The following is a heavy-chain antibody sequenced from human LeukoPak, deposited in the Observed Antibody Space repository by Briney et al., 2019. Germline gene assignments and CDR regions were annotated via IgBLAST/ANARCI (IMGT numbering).Heavy chain of an antibody. J-gene: IGHJ4*01. CDR2: IIPIFDTA. CDR3: ARGGLYSGYEDY. V-gene: IGHV1-69*13. D-gene: IGHD5-12*01. CDR1: GGTFSSYA. Sequence: GASVKVSCKASGGTFSSYAISWVRQAPGQGLEWMGGIIPIFDTANYAQKFQGRVTITADESTSTAYMELSSLRSEDTAVYYCARGGLYSGYEDYWGHVTLVAVYS.